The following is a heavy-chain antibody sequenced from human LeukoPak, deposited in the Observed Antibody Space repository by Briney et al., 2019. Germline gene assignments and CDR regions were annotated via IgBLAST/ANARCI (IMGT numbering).Heavy chain of an antibody. D-gene: IGHD5-12*01. CDR2: MNPNSGNT. V-gene: IGHV1-8*03. CDR3: ARGATGDF. J-gene: IGHJ4*02. Sequence: ASVNVSCKASGYTFTSYDINWVRQATGQGLEWMGWMNPNSGNTVYAQKLQGRVTITGNTSIRTAYMELSSLRSEDTAVYYCARGATGDFWGQGTLVTVSS. CDR1: GYTFTSYD.